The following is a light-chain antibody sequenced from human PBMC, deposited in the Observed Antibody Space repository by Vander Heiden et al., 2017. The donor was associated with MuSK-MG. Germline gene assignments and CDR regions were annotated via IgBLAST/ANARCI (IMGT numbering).Light chain of an antibody. V-gene: IGKV3-15*01. CDR3: EQYSKWKT. J-gene: IGKJ1*01. Sequence: EIVMTQSPATLSVSPGERATLSCRASQSVGTNLGWYQQKPGQAPRLLIHGASTRATGTPDPFSASRYGTEFTLTMSSLQSENSAVYSCEQYSKWKTFGPWTRVELK. CDR1: QSVGTN. CDR2: GAS.